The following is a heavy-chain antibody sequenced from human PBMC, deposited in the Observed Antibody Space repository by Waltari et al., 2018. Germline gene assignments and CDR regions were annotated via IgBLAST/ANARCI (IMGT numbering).Heavy chain of an antibody. CDR2: IYHSGCN. CDR3: ARDGYYDSSGRAWYGMDV. V-gene: IGHV4-38-2*02. Sequence: QVQLQESGPGLVKPSETLSLTCAVSGYSISSGYYWGWIRQPPGKGLEWIGSIYHSGCNYYNPSPKSRVTISVDTSKNQFSLKLSSVTAADTAVYYCARDGYYDSSGRAWYGMDVWGQGTTVTVSS. J-gene: IGHJ6*02. D-gene: IGHD3-22*01. CDR1: GYSISSGYY.